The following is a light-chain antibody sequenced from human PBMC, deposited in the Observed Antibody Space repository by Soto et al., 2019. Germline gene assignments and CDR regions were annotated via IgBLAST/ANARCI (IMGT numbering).Light chain of an antibody. CDR3: QQYTQSLWT. Sequence: EIVLTQSPGTLSLSPGERATLSCRASQSVSNNYLAWYQQKPGQAPRLLIYGASNRATGIPDRFSGSGSGTHFTLTIDRLEPEDFAVYFCQQYTQSLWTFGQGTKVDI. CDR1: QSVSNNY. CDR2: GAS. V-gene: IGKV3-20*01. J-gene: IGKJ1*01.